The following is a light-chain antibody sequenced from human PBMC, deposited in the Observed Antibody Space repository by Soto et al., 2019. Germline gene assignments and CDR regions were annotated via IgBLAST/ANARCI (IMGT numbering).Light chain of an antibody. CDR3: QQFNTHPLT. CDR1: PGINDY. J-gene: IGKJ4*01. CDR2: AQS. V-gene: IGKV1-9*01. Sequence: IQLTQSPSFLSASVGDRVTITCRASPGINDYLAWYQQKSGKAPKLLIYAQSTLQSEAPSRFSGSAPGTEFTLTISSLQPEDFATYYCQQFNTHPLTFGGGTKVEVK.